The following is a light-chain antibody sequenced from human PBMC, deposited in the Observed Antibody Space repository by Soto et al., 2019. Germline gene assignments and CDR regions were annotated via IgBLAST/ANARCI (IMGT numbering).Light chain of an antibody. V-gene: IGKV4-1*01. CDR3: QQYYITPRT. CDR1: QTVLSSSNNLKY. CDR2: WAS. J-gene: IGKJ3*01. Sequence: DIVMTQSPDSLAVSLGERATINCKSSQTVLSSSNNLKYLAWYQQKPGQPPKLLIYWASTRDSGVPDRFSGSGSGTDFTLTISNLQAEDVAVYYCQQYYITPRTFVPGTKVDIK.